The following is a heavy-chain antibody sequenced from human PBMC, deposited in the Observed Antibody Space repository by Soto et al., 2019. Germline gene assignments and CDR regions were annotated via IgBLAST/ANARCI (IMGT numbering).Heavy chain of an antibody. D-gene: IGHD3-10*01. J-gene: IGHJ6*02. V-gene: IGHV3-9*01. Sequence: EVQLVESGGGLVQPGRSLRLSCAASGFTFDDYAMHWVRQAPGKGLEWVSGISWNSGSIGYADSVKGRVTISRDNAKNSLYLQMSVPRAEDRALYYCAKDMSPGYGSGGYHYYYGMDVWGQGTTVTVSS. CDR2: ISWNSGSI. CDR3: AKDMSPGYGSGGYHYYYGMDV. CDR1: GFTFDDYA.